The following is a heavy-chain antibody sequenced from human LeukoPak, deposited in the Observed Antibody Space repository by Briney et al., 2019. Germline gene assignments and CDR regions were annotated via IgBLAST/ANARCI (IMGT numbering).Heavy chain of an antibody. CDR2: IYHSGST. CDR1: GGSISSSSYD. J-gene: IGHJ6*03. V-gene: IGHV4-39*07. D-gene: IGHD3-10*01. Sequence: SETLSLPCTVSGGSISSSSYDWGWIRQPPGKGLEWIGSIYHSGSTYYNPSLKSRVTISVDTSKNQSSLKLSSVPAADAAVYYCPRLWRVVRGDVYMDVWVKGTPVTVSS. CDR3: PRLWRVVRGDVYMDV.